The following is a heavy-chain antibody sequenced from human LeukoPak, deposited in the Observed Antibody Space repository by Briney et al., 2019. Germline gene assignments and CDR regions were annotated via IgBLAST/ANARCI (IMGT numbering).Heavy chain of an antibody. CDR3: ARLLVTLGKNWFDP. V-gene: IGHV4-39*01. CDR2: IYFGGST. D-gene: IGHD2-21*02. J-gene: IGHJ5*02. Sequence: ASETLSLTSTVSDGSITSGIYYWGWIRQPPGKGLEWIGNIYFGGSTYYNPSLKSRVTISVDSSKNQFSLKVSSVTAADTAVYYCARLLVTLGKNWFDPWGQGTLVTVSS. CDR1: DGSITSGIYY.